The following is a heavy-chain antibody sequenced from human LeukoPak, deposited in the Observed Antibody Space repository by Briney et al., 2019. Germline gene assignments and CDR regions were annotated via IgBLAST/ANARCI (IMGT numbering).Heavy chain of an antibody. V-gene: IGHV3-15*07. CDR3: ATDFYDST. CDR2: IRSNSDGGTI. J-gene: IGHJ5*02. CDR1: GFAFSNAW. Sequence: PGGSLRLSCATSGFAFSNAWMNWVRQAPGKGLEWVGRIRSNSDGGTIDYAAPVKGRYTLSRDDSKTTLYLQMNSLQTEDTAVYYCATDFYDSTWGQGTLVTVSS. D-gene: IGHD3-22*01.